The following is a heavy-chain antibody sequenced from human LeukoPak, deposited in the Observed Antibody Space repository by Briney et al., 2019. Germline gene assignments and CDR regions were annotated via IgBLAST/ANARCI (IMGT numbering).Heavy chain of an antibody. CDR2: ISYDGSNK. D-gene: IGHD2/OR15-2a*01. J-gene: IGHJ3*02. V-gene: IGHV3-30*03. Sequence: PGGSLRLSCAASGFTFSNYGMHWVRQAPGKGLEWVAVISYDGSNKYYVDSVKGRFTISRDNSKSTLYLQMNSQRDEDTAVYYCARDFSYAFDIWGQGTMVTVSS. CDR3: ARDFSYAFDI. CDR1: GFTFSNYG.